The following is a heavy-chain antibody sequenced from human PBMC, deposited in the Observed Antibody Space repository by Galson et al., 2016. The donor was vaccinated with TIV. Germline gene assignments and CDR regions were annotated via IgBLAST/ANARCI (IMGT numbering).Heavy chain of an antibody. Sequence: SVKVSCKASGGIFSNFVISWVRQAPGQGLEWMGSINPIFGTANYAQKFQGRVTITADPSTSTFYMDLSRLRSEATAISYCAGGRGYSVGSGSSSFDYWGQGSLVTVSS. D-gene: IGHD3-10*01. CDR1: GGIFSNFV. J-gene: IGHJ4*02. CDR3: AGGRGYSVGSGSSSFDY. V-gene: IGHV1-69*13. CDR2: INPIFGTA.